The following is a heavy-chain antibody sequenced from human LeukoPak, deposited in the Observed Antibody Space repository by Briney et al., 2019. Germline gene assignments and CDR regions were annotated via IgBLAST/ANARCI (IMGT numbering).Heavy chain of an antibody. V-gene: IGHV3-9*01. CDR2: ISWNSGSI. CDR1: GFTFDDYA. Sequence: GRSLRLSRAASGFTFDDYAMHWVRQAPGKGLEWVSGISWNSGSIGYADSVKGRFTISRDNAKNSLYLQMNSLRAEDTALYYCAKDTYYYGSGSSSGYGMDVWGQGTTVTVSS. J-gene: IGHJ6*02. CDR3: AKDTYYYGSGSSSGYGMDV. D-gene: IGHD3-10*01.